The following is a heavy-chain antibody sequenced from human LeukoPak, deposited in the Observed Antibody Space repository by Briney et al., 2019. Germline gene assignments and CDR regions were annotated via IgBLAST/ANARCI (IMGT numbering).Heavy chain of an antibody. D-gene: IGHD4-17*01. Sequence: SETLSLTCTVSGDSISSSYWSWIRQPPGKGLEWIGFIHYRGSTNYNPSLESRVTMSVDTSKNQFSVKLTSVTAADTAVYYCARHSPYGDSSFDYWGQGTLVTVSS. J-gene: IGHJ4*02. CDR2: IHYRGST. V-gene: IGHV4-59*08. CDR1: GDSISSSY. CDR3: ARHSPYGDSSFDY.